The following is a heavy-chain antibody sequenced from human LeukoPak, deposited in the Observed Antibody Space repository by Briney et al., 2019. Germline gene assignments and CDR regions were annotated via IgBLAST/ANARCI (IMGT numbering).Heavy chain of an antibody. CDR1: GSTFSNYV. D-gene: IGHD5-18*01. Sequence: PGGSLRLSCAASGSTFSNYVMHWVRQAPGKGLERVALIWSDGSNKYYADSVKGRFTISRDNSKNTLYLQMNSLRAEDTSVYFCARDEGYTYGHPLDYWGQGTLVTVSS. J-gene: IGHJ4*02. CDR3: ARDEGYTYGHPLDY. CDR2: IWSDGSNK. V-gene: IGHV3-33*01.